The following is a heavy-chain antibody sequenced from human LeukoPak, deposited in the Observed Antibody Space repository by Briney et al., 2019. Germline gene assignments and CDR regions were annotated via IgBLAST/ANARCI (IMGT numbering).Heavy chain of an antibody. J-gene: IGHJ6*02. CDR3: TKGGDMTNSWYSYGMDV. D-gene: IGHD6-13*01. Sequence: SGGLGATYYSDSVRGRFTISRDKSKKTVSLQLNSLRAEDTGVYYCTKGGDMTNSWYSYGMDVWGQGTTVIVSS. V-gene: IGHV3-23*01. CDR2: SGGLGAT.